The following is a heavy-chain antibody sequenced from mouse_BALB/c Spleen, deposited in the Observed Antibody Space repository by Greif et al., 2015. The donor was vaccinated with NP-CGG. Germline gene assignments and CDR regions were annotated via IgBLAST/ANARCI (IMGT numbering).Heavy chain of an antibody. J-gene: IGHJ2*01. CDR2: INSNGGST. CDR1: GFTFSSYG. Sequence: EVQRVESGGGLVQPGGSLKLSCAASGFTFSSYGMSWVRQTPDKRLELVATINSNGGSTYYPDSVKGRFTISRDNAKNTLYLQMSSLKSEDTAMYYCARDQDYYFDYWGQGTTLTVSS. V-gene: IGHV5-6-3*01. D-gene: IGHD3-2*02. CDR3: ARDQDYYFDY.